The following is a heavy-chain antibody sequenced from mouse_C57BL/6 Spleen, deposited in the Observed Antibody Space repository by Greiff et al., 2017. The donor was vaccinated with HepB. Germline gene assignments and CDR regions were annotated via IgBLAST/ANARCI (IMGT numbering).Heavy chain of an antibody. J-gene: IGHJ4*01. CDR3: ARSDSSGYRDDAMDY. V-gene: IGHV1-82*01. D-gene: IGHD3-2*02. CDR2: IYPGDGDT. Sequence: QVQLKQSGPELVKPGASVKISCKASGYAFSSSWMNWVKQRPGKGLEWIGRIYPGDGDTNYNGKFKGKATLTADKSSSTAYMQLSSLTSEDSAVYFCARSDSSGYRDDAMDYWGQGTSVTVSS. CDR1: GYAFSSSW.